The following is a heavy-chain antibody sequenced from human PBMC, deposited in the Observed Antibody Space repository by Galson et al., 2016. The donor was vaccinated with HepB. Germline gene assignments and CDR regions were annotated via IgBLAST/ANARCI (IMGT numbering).Heavy chain of an antibody. CDR1: GFTFDDYA. D-gene: IGHD1-14*01. CDR3: GPEGGP. Sequence: SLRLSCSASGFTFDDYAMHWVRQAPGKGLESVAVISYNRTNKYNADSVEGRFTIPRDNSKNTLYLEMNRLRPDDTAVYYCGPEGGPWGQGTLVTVSA. V-gene: IGHV3-30*04. J-gene: IGHJ5*02. CDR2: ISYNRTNK.